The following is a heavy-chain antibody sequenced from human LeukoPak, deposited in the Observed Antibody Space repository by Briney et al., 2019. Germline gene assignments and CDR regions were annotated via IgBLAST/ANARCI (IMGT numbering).Heavy chain of an antibody. CDR1: GGSISSYY. Sequence: SETLSLTCTVSGGSISSYYWSWIRQPPGKGLEWIGYIYYSGSTNYNPSLKSRVTISVDTSKNQFSLKLSSVTAADTAVYYCARDLAVVAVSAFDIWGQGTMVTVSS. J-gene: IGHJ3*02. CDR2: IYYSGST. V-gene: IGHV4-59*01. CDR3: ARDLAVVAVSAFDI. D-gene: IGHD3-22*01.